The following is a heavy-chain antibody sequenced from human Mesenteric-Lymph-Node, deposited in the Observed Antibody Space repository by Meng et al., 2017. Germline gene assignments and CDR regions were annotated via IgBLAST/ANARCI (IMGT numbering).Heavy chain of an antibody. D-gene: IGHD4-17*01. CDR1: GGSIRNDQW. J-gene: IGHJ4*02. V-gene: IGHV4-4*02. CDR3: TTLYGDSIS. CDR2: IYHSGRT. Sequence: QEQLRDAGPGLGNPSGPLPLTCDVSGGSIRNDQWWSWVRQAPGKGLEWIGEIYHSGRTNYNPSVKSRVSMSVDKSQNHFSLRLSSVTAADTAVYYCTTLYGDSISWGQGTLVTVSS.